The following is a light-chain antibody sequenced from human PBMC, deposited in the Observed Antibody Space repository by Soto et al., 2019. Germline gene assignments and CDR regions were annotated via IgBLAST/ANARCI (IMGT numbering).Light chain of an antibody. V-gene: IGLV2-23*01. J-gene: IGLJ2*01. CDR1: SSDIGNYNL. CDR3: CSYAGSSTYVV. Sequence: QSALTQPASVSGSPGQSITIYCTGTSSDIGNYNLVSWYQQHPGKAPKLMIYEGSKRPSGVSNRFSGSKSGNMASLTISWLQAEDEADYYCCSYAGSSTYVVFGAGTKLTVL. CDR2: EGS.